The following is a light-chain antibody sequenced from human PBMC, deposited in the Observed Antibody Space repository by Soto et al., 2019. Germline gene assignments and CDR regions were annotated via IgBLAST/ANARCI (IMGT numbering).Light chain of an antibody. CDR3: QQSGSSPWT. J-gene: IGKJ1*01. V-gene: IGKV3-20*01. CDR1: QSLTTY. CDR2: GAS. Sequence: EIVLTQSPATLSVSPGETATLSCRASQSLTTYLAWYQQKPGQAPRLLIYGASSRATGIPDRFSGSGSGTDFTLTISRLEPEDFAVYYCQQSGSSPWTFGQGTKVDIK.